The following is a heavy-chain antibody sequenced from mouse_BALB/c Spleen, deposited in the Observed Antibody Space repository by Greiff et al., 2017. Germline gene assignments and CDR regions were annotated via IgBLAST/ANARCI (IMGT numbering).Heavy chain of an antibody. CDR2: INPSTGYT. D-gene: IGHD2-10*02. J-gene: IGHJ2*01. V-gene: IGHV1-7*01. CDR3: ARRKYGNYGFDY. Sequence: QVQLQQSGAELAKPGASVKMSCKASGYTFTSYWMHWVKQRPGQGLEWIGYINPSTGYTEYNQKFKDKATLTADKSSSTAYMQLSSLTSEDSAVYYCARRKYGNYGFDYWGQGTTLTVSS. CDR1: GYTFTSYW.